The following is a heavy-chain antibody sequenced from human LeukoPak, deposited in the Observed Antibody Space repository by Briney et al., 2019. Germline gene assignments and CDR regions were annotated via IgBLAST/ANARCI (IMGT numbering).Heavy chain of an antibody. V-gene: IGHV3-30*02. Sequence: GGSLRLSCAASGFTFSSYGVHWVRQAPGKGLEWVAFIRYDGSNKYYADSVKGRFTISRDNSKNTLYLQMNSLRAEDTAVYYCAKIPGGAAPPWYYFDYWGQGTLVTVSS. CDR1: GFTFSSYG. CDR3: AKIPGGAAPPWYYFDY. J-gene: IGHJ4*02. CDR2: IRYDGSNK. D-gene: IGHD3-16*01.